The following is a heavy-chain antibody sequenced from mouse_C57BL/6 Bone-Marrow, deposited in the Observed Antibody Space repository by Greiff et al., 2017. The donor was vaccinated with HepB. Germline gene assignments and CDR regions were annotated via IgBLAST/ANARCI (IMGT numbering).Heavy chain of an antibody. Sequence: DVKLQESGGGLVQPGGSMKLSCVASGFTFSNYWMNWVRQSPEKGLEWVAQIRLKSDNYATHYAESVKGRFTISRDDSKSSVYLQMNNLRAEDTGIYYCTGGYDPFAYWGQGTLVTVSA. CDR1: GFTFSNYW. CDR2: IRLKSDNYAT. J-gene: IGHJ3*01. D-gene: IGHD2-2*01. CDR3: TGGYDPFAY. V-gene: IGHV6-3*01.